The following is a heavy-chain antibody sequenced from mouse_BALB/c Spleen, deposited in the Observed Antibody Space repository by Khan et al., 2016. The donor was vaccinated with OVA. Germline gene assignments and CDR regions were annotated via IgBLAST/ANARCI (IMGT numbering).Heavy chain of an antibody. CDR2: INPGSGDT. CDR1: GYSFTDYL. Sequence: QVQLKESGAELVRPGTSVKVSCKASGYSFTDYLIDWVNQRPGQGLEWIGMINPGSGDTIYNEKFTGKATLTADKSSSTAYMQLSSLTSDDSAVYFCARGGYGSVAYWGQGTLVTVSA. D-gene: IGHD1-1*02. J-gene: IGHJ3*01. V-gene: IGHV1-54*01. CDR3: ARGGYGSVAY.